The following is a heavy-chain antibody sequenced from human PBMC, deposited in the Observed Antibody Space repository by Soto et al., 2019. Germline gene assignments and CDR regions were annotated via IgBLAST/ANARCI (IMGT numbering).Heavy chain of an antibody. J-gene: IGHJ6*02. V-gene: IGHV1-8*01. D-gene: IGHD3-10*01. Sequence: ASVKVSCKASGYTFTSYDINWVRQATGQGLEWMGWMNPNSGNTGYAQKFQGRVTMTRNTSISTADMELSSLRSEDTAVYYCARASGAMVRPLSGYYYGMDVWGQGTTVTVSS. CDR3: ARASGAMVRPLSGYYYGMDV. CDR2: MNPNSGNT. CDR1: GYTFTSYD.